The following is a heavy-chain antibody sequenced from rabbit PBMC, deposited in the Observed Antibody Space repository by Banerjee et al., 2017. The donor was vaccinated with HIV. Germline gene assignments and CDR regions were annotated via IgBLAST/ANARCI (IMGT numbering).Heavy chain of an antibody. CDR1: GLDFSYW. CDR3: ARDNWLRGDAGGV. CDR2: IDASSLGST. J-gene: IGHJ6*01. Sequence: QSLEESGGDLVKPGASLTLTCTASGLDFSYWICWVRQAPGKGLEWIACIDASSLGSTYYASWAKGRFTISKTSSTTVTLQMTSLTAADTATYFCARDNWLRGDAGGVWGQGTLVTVS. V-gene: IGHV1S40*01. D-gene: IGHD4-2*01.